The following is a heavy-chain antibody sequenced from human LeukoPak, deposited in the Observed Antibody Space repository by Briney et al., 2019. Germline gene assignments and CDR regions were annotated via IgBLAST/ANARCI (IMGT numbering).Heavy chain of an antibody. CDR3: ASFDYGDYLPDY. D-gene: IGHD4-17*01. V-gene: IGHV4-30-4*01. CDR1: GGSISSGDYY. Sequence: SETLSLTCTVSGGSISSGDYYWSWIRQPPGKGLEWIGYIYYSGSTYYNPSLKSRVTISVDTSKNQFSLKLSSVTAADTAVYYCASFDYGDYLPDYWGQGTLVTVSS. J-gene: IGHJ4*02. CDR2: IYYSGST.